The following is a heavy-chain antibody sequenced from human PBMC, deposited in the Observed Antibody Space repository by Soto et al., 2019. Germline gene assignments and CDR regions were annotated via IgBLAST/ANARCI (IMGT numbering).Heavy chain of an antibody. V-gene: IGHV5-10-1*01. CDR1: GYSFAGYW. Sequence: PGESLKISCKGSGYSFAGYWITWVRQKPGKGLEWMGRIDPSDSQTYYSPSFRGHVTISVTKSITTVFLQWSSLRASDTAMYYCARLRDSFVDKGWFDPWGQGTLVTVSS. CDR2: IDPSDSQT. D-gene: IGHD5-12*01. CDR3: ARLRDSFVDKGWFDP. J-gene: IGHJ5*02.